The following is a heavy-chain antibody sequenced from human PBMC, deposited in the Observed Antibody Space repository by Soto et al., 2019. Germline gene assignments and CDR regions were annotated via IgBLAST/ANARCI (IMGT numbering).Heavy chain of an antibody. CDR3: ARHKILERVFDY. J-gene: IGHJ4*02. Sequence: SETLSLTCTVSGDSISSNNYYWGWIRQPPGKGLEWIGNIYYRGSSYYIPSLQSRVIMSVDTSKNQFSLKLSSVSAADTAVYYCARHKILERVFDYWGQGTQVTVSS. CDR2: IYYRGSS. V-gene: IGHV4-39*01. CDR1: GDSISSNNYY. D-gene: IGHD3-3*01.